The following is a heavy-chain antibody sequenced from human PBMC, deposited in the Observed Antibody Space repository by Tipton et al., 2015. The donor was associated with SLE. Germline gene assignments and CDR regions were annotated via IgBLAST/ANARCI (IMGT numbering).Heavy chain of an antibody. J-gene: IGHJ3*02. Sequence: TLSLTCTVSGISSSYYWGWIRQPPGKGLEWIGSIYHSGSTYYNPSLKSRITISVDTSKKQFSLKVSSVTAADTAIYYCARGGVLGFHPSAFDIWGQGTMVTVSS. CDR1: GISSSYY. CDR2: IYHSGST. V-gene: IGHV4-38-2*02. D-gene: IGHD3-10*01. CDR3: ARGGVLGFHPSAFDI.